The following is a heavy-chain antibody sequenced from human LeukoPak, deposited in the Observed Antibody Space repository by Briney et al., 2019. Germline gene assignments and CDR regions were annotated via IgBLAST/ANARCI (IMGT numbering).Heavy chain of an antibody. CDR3: ARDSGAAAGRYGMDV. V-gene: IGHV1-18*01. CDR1: GYTFTSYG. Sequence: ASVKVSCKASGYTFTSYGISWVRQAPGQGLEWMGWISAYNGNTNYAQKLQGRVTMTTDTSTSTAYMELRSPRSDDTAVYYCARDSGAAAGRYGMDVWGQGATVTVSS. J-gene: IGHJ6*02. CDR2: ISAYNGNT. D-gene: IGHD6-13*01.